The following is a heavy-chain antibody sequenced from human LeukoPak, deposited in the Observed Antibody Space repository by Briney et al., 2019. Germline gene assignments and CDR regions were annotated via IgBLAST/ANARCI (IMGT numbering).Heavy chain of an antibody. J-gene: IGHJ3*02. Sequence: GGSLRLSCAASGFAFSDYILDWVRQAPGKGLEGVGRIRRGSNSYTTEYAASVKGRFIISRDDSKNSLYLHMNSLQTEDTAVYHCTRDGGEGENSAFDIWGQGTKVTVSS. D-gene: IGHD3-16*01. CDR2: IRRGSNSYTT. CDR1: GFAFSDYI. V-gene: IGHV3-72*01. CDR3: TRDGGEGENSAFDI.